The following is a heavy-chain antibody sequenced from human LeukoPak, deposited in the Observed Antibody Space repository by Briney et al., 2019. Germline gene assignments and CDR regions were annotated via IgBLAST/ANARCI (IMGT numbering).Heavy chain of an antibody. CDR2: INHSGST. D-gene: IGHD3-3*01. V-gene: IGHV4-34*01. CDR3: ARGGGFWSGYRYDY. Sequence: SETLSLTCASYGGSFSGYYWSWIRQPPGKGLEWIGEINHSGSTNYNPSLKSRVTISVDTSKNQFSLKLSSVTAADTAVYYCARGGGFWSGYRYDYWGQGTLVTVSS. CDR1: GGSFSGYY. J-gene: IGHJ4*02.